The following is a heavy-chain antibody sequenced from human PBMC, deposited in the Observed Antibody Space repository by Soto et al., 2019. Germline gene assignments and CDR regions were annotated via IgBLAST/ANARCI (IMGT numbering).Heavy chain of an antibody. Sequence: GGSLRLSCTDSGFTFTNTWMSWVRQAPGKGLEWVGRIKSKNSGGTTDYAAPVKGRFTVSRDDSKNTVYLQMNSLKAEDTAVYYCARSCSGGSCYFEYWGQGTLVTVSS. CDR3: ARSCSGGSCYFEY. V-gene: IGHV3-15*01. D-gene: IGHD2-15*01. CDR2: IKSKNSGGTT. J-gene: IGHJ4*02. CDR1: GFTFTNTW.